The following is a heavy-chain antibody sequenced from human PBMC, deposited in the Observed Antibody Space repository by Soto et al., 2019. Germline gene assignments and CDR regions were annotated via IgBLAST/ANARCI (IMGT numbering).Heavy chain of an antibody. J-gene: IGHJ4*02. Sequence: QVQLVQSGAEVKKPGDSVKVSCKASGYNFTGYYMHWVRQDPGQGLEWMGWINPNSGGTKYAQKFQGWVTMTRDTSISTAYMELSRLRSDDTAVYYCSRGSYDILTGYYPHFDSWGQGTLVTLSS. CDR2: INPNSGGT. D-gene: IGHD3-9*01. CDR3: SRGSYDILTGYYPHFDS. CDR1: GYNFTGYY. V-gene: IGHV1-2*04.